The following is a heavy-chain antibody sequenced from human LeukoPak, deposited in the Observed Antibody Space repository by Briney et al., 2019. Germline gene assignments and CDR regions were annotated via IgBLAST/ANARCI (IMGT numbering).Heavy chain of an antibody. Sequence: SETLSLTCTVSGGSISSGSYYWSWIRQPAGKGLEWIGRIYTSGSTNYNPSLKSRVTISVDTSKNQFSLKLSSVTAADTAVYYCAREVDIVATTKFYYYYYYMDVWGKGTTVTISS. CDR2: IYTSGST. J-gene: IGHJ6*03. CDR1: GGSISSGSYY. V-gene: IGHV4-61*02. D-gene: IGHD5-12*01. CDR3: AREVDIVATTKFYYYYYYMDV.